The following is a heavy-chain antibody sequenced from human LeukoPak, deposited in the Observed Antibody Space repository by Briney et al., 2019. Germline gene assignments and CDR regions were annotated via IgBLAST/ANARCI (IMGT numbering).Heavy chain of an antibody. CDR2: INHSGST. CDR1: GGSFSGYY. J-gene: IGHJ4*02. V-gene: IGHV4-34*01. Sequence: PSETLSLTCAVYGGSFSGYYWSWIRQPPGKGLEWIGEINHSGSTNYSPSLKSRVTISVDTSKNQFSLKLSSVTAADTAVYYCARGYLRYDYVWGSYRNGFLDYWGQGTLVTVSS. CDR3: ARGYLRYDYVWGSYRNGFLDY. D-gene: IGHD3-16*02.